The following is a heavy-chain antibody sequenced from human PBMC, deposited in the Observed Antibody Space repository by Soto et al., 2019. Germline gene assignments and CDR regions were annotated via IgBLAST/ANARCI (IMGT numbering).Heavy chain of an antibody. CDR2: ISYDGSNK. CDR3: ARDGALTSIVGATLFPGY. V-gene: IGHV3-30-3*01. D-gene: IGHD1-26*01. CDR1: GFTFSSYA. J-gene: IGHJ4*02. Sequence: QPGGSLRLSCAASGFTFSSYAMHWVRQAPGKGLEWVAVISYDGSNKYYADSVKGRFTISRDNSKNTLYLQMNSLRAEDTAVYYCARDGALTSIVGATLFPGYWGQGTLVTVSS.